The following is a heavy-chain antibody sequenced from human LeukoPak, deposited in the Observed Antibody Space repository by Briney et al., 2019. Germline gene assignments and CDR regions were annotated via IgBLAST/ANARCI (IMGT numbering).Heavy chain of an antibody. CDR3: ARDRPYGGNLYNWFDP. D-gene: IGHD4-23*01. V-gene: IGHV1-69*13. CDR1: GGTFSSYA. CDR2: IIPIFGTA. J-gene: IGHJ5*02. Sequence: GASVKVSCKASGGTFSSYAISWVRQAPGQGLEWMGGIIPIFGTANYAQKFQGRVTITADESTSTAYMELSSLRSEDTAVYYCARDRPYGGNLYNWFDPWGQGTLVTVSS.